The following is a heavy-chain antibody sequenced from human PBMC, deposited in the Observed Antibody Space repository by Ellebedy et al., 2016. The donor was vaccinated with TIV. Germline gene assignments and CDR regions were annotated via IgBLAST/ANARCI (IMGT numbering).Heavy chain of an antibody. J-gene: IGHJ3*02. CDR2: IYPGDSDT. V-gene: IGHV5-51*01. CDR1: GSSFTSYW. CDR3: ARLLPADAFDI. Sequence: GESLKISXTGSGSSFTSYWIGWVRQMPGKGLEWMGIIYPGDSDTRYSPSFQGQVTISADKSISTAYLQWSSLKASDTAMYYCARLLPADAFDIWGQGTMVTVSS.